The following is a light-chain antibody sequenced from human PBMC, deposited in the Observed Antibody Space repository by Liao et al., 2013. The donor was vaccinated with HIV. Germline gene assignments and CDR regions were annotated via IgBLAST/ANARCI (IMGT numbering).Light chain of an antibody. J-gene: IGLJ1*01. CDR1: NIGSKS. Sequence: SYVLTQPPSVSVAPGKTARITCGGNNIGSKSVHWYQQKPGQAPVLVIYYDTNRPSGIPERFSGSNSGNTATLTISGTQAMDEADYYCQAWDNSTPYVFGTGTKVTVL. CDR3: QAWDNSTPYV. CDR2: YDT. V-gene: IGLV3-21*01.